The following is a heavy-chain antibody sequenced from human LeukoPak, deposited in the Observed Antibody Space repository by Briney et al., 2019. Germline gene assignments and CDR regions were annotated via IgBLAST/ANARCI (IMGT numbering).Heavy chain of an antibody. CDR1: GYTLTELS. Sequence: ASVKVSCRVSGYTLTELSIHWVRQAPGKGLEWMGGFDPEDDETIYAQKFQGRVTMTEDTSTDTAYMELSSLRSEDTAVYYCATDPNRWWDELNYWGQGALVTVSS. J-gene: IGHJ4*02. CDR2: FDPEDDET. D-gene: IGHD1-26*01. CDR3: ATDPNRWWDELNY. V-gene: IGHV1-24*01.